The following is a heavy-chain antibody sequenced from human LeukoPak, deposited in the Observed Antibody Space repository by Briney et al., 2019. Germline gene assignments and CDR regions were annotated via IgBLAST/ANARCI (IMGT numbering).Heavy chain of an antibody. D-gene: IGHD3-22*01. V-gene: IGHV3-21*01. CDR2: ISSSSSYI. CDR3: AREARSYYYDSSGYSDAFDI. CDR1: GFTFSSYS. Sequence: PGGSLRLSCAASGFTFSSYSMNWVRQAPGKGLEWVSSISSSSSYIYYADSVKGRFTISRDNAKNSLYLQMNSLRAEDTAVYYCAREARSYYYDSSGYSDAFDIWGQGTMVTVSS. J-gene: IGHJ3*02.